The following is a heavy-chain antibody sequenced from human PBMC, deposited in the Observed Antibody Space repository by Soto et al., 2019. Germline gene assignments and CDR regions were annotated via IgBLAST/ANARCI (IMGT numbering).Heavy chain of an antibody. J-gene: IGHJ4*02. CDR3: ATNYGSGSAAFDY. CDR2: IIPMLSMS. D-gene: IGHD3-10*01. V-gene: IGHV1-69*02. Sequence: QVQLVQSGPELKKPGSSVRGSCTASGDTFSRYTISWVRQAPGQGLEWMGRIIPMLSMSNHARNFQGRVTITADRSTSTAYMVLSGLTAGDTAMYFCATNYGSGSAAFDYWGQGTLVTVSS. CDR1: GDTFSRYT.